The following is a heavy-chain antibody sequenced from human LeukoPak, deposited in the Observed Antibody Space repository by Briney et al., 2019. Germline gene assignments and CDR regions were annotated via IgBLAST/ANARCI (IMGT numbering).Heavy chain of an antibody. CDR1: GYTLTELS. J-gene: IGHJ4*02. Sequence: ASVKVSCKVSGYTLTELSMHWVRQAPGKGLEWMGGFDPEDGETIYAQKFQGRVTMTEDTSTDTAYMELSSLRSEDTAVYYRATDLRRSGPFPSLDYWGQGTLVTVSS. CDR2: FDPEDGET. CDR3: ATDLRRSGPFPSLDY. V-gene: IGHV1-24*01. D-gene: IGHD4-17*01.